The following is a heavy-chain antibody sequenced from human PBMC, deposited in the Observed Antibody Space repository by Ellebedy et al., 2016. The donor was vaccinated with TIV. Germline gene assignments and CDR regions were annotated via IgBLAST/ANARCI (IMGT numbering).Heavy chain of an antibody. CDR3: TLDSSIAAATQDY. CDR2: IKGKTDGGTA. V-gene: IGHV3-15*01. Sequence: GESLNISCAASGFTFSDAWMSWLRQAAGKGLEWVGRIKGKTDGGTAEYAQPVKGRFTISRDDSKNTLNLQINSLQTEDTAAFFCTLDSSIAAATQDYWGQGTLVTVSS. J-gene: IGHJ4*02. CDR1: GFTFSDAW. D-gene: IGHD6-13*01.